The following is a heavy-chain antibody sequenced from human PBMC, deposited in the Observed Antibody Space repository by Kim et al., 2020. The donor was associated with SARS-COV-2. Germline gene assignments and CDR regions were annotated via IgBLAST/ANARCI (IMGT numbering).Heavy chain of an antibody. CDR2: TYYRSKWYN. J-gene: IGHJ6*02. D-gene: IGHD3-3*01. Sequence: SQTLSLTCAISGDSVSSNSAAWNWIRQSPSRGLEWLGRTYYRSKWYNDYAVSVKSRITINPDTSKNQFSLQLNSVTPEDTAVYYCARALRDDFWSGYNGMDVWGQGTTVTVSS. CDR1: GDSVSSNSAA. V-gene: IGHV6-1*01. CDR3: ARALRDDFWSGYNGMDV.